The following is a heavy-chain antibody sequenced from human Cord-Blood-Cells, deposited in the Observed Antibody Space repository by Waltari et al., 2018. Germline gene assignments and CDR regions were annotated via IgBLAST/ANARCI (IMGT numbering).Heavy chain of an antibody. CDR2: INHSGST. J-gene: IGHJ4*02. CDR1: GWSFSGSS. Sequence: QVQLQQQGAGMFKPSETLSLTCAVYGWSFSGSSWRWILQLSGKGLEWIGEINHSGSTNYNPSLKSRVTISVDTSKNQFSLKLSSVTAADTAVYYCAREGGLAAAGTDYWGQGTLVTVSS. D-gene: IGHD6-13*01. V-gene: IGHV4-34*01. CDR3: AREGGLAAAGTDY.